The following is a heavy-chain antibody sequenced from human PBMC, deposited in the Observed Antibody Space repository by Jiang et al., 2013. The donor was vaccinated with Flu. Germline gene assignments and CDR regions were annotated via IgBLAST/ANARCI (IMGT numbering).Heavy chain of an antibody. V-gene: IGHV6-1*01. Sequence: DYAVSSENRITINPDTSKNQFSLQLNSVTPEDTAVYYCARDGGGGTFDYWGQGTLVTVSS. D-gene: IGHD3-3*01. CDR3: ARDGGGGTFDY. J-gene: IGHJ4*02.